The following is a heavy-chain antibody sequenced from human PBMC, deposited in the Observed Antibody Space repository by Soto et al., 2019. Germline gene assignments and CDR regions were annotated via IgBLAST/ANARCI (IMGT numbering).Heavy chain of an antibody. Sequence: LSLTCAASGFTFSSYAMSWVRQAPGKGLEWVSAISGSGGSTYYADSVKGRFTISRDNSKNTLYLQMNSLRAEDTAVYYCAKEITAMVDYYYYYGMDVWGQGTTVTVSS. J-gene: IGHJ6*02. CDR2: ISGSGGST. CDR1: GFTFSSYA. D-gene: IGHD5-18*01. V-gene: IGHV3-23*01. CDR3: AKEITAMVDYYYYYGMDV.